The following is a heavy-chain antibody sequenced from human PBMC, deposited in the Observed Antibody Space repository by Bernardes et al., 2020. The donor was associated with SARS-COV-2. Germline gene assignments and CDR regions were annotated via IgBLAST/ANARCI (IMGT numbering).Heavy chain of an antibody. CDR2: IKQDGTEK. CDR1: RFIFSTYW. V-gene: IGHV3-7*01. D-gene: IGHD3-10*01. J-gene: IGHJ5*02. CDR3: ARDRAVNWFDP. Sequence: GSLILSCAASRFIFSTYWMSWVRQAPGPGLEWVANIKQDGTEKYYVDSVKGRFTISRDNAKNSLYLQMNSLRAEDTAVYFCARDRAVNWFDPWGQGTLVTVSS.